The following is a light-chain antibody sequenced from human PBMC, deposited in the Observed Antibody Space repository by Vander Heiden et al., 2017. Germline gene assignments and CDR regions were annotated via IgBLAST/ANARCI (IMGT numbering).Light chain of an antibody. Sequence: DIQMTQSPSSLSASVGDRVTITCRASQSISSYLNWYQQKPGKDPKLLIYAASSLQSGVPSRFSGSGSGTDFTLTISRLQPEDFATYYCQQSDSTPITFGRGTKVDIK. CDR2: AAS. CDR3: QQSDSTPIT. J-gene: IGKJ4*01. V-gene: IGKV1-39*01. CDR1: QSISSY.